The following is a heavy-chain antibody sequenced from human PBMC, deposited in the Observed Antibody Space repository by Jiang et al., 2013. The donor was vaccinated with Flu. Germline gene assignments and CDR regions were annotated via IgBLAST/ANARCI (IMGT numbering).Heavy chain of an antibody. CDR2: IKSKTDGGTT. D-gene: IGHD3-22*01. Sequence: VQLVESGGGLVKPGGSLRLSCAASGFTFSNAWMSWVRQAPGKGLEWVGRIKSKTDGGTTDYAAPVKGRFTISRDDSKNTLYLQMNSLKTEDTAVYYCTTGESITMIVAFDYWGQGTLVTVSS. CDR3: TTGESITMIVAFDY. V-gene: IGHV3-15*01. CDR1: GFTFSNAW. J-gene: IGHJ4*02.